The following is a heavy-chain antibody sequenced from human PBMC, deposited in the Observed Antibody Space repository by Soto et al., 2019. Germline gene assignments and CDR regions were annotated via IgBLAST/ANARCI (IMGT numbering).Heavy chain of an antibody. V-gene: IGHV1-69*13. CDR3: ARDSCSGGSCYCP. CDR2: IIPIFGTA. CDR1: GGTFSSYA. Sequence: SVNVSCKASGGTFSSYAISWVRQAPGQGLEWMGGIIPIFGTANYAQKFQGRVTITADESTSTAYMELSSLRSEDTAVYYCARDSCSGGSCYCPWGQGTLVTVSS. J-gene: IGHJ5*02. D-gene: IGHD2-15*01.